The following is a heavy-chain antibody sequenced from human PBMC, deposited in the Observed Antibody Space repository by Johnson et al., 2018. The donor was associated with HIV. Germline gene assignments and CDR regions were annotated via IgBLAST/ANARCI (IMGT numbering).Heavy chain of an antibody. CDR2: ISYDGDNE. CDR1: GFTFSNYG. D-gene: IGHD2-15*01. CDR3: AKNKQVLGLLPVDAFGI. J-gene: IGHJ3*02. Sequence: QVQLVESGGGVVQPGRSLRLSCSASGFTFSNYGMQWVRQAPGKGLEWVAVISYDGDNEYYADSVKGRFTISRYNSKNTLYLQLNSLRPEDTTVYYCAKNKQVLGLLPVDAFGIWCQGTLITVSS. V-gene: IGHV3-30*18.